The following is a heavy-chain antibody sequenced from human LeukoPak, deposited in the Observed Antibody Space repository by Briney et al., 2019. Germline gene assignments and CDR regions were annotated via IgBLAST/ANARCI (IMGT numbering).Heavy chain of an antibody. J-gene: IGHJ4*02. CDR2: ISADGDTT. CDR1: GFTFTSYT. CDR3: AKDLNYDFWSGLGN. Sequence: GGSLRLSCAASGFTFTSYTLAWVRQAPGKGLEWVSAISADGDTTYYADSVKGRFTISRDNSKNTLYLQMNSLRAEDTAVYYCAKDLNYDFWSGLGNWGQGTLVTVSS. D-gene: IGHD3-3*01. V-gene: IGHV3-23*01.